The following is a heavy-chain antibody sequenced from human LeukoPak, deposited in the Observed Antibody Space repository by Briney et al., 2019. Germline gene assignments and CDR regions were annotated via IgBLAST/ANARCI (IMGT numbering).Heavy chain of an antibody. V-gene: IGHV3-30*18. CDR2: ITYDGSSE. Sequence: PGGSLRLSCVASGFTFSNYGMYWVRQAPGKGLEWVATITYDGSSEYYADSVKDRFTVSRDNSKNTLYLQMSSLKTEDTAVYYCAKRGDGGHKSLEYWGQGTLVIVSS. CDR1: GFTFSNYG. CDR3: AKRGDGGHKSLEY. D-gene: IGHD3-16*01. J-gene: IGHJ4*02.